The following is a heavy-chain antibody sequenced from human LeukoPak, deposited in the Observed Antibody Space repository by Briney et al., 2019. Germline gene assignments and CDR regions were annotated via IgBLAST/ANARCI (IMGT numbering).Heavy chain of an antibody. V-gene: IGHV3-15*01. Sequence: GGSLRLSCAASGFTFSNAWMSWVRQAPGKGLEWVCRIKSKTDGGTTDYAAPVKGRFTISRDDSKNTLYLQMNSLKTEDTAVYYCTTGDDYGDYGFNYWGQGTLVTVSS. CDR1: GFTFSNAW. D-gene: IGHD4-17*01. J-gene: IGHJ4*02. CDR2: IKSKTDGGTT. CDR3: TTGDDYGDYGFNY.